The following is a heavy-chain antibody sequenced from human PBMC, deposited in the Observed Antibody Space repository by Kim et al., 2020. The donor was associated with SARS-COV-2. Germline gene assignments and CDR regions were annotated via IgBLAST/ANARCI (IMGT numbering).Heavy chain of an antibody. J-gene: IGHJ3*02. CDR3: ARTYGDSPHDAFDI. Sequence: ADSVKGRFTISRDNAKNSLYLQMNSLRAEDTAVYYCARTYGDSPHDAFDIWGQGTMVTVSS. D-gene: IGHD4-17*01. V-gene: IGHV3-21*01.